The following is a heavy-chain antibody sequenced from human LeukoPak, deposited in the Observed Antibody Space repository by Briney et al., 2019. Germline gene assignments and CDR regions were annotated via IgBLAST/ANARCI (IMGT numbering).Heavy chain of an antibody. CDR3: ARDADLGTTISGAFDI. V-gene: IGHV3-7*01. Sequence: PGGSLRLSCAVSGLSFSGYSMTWVRQAPGKGLEWVASIKQDGSEKYSVDSVKGRFTVSRDNAKNSLYLQMNSLRAADTALYYCARDADLGTTISGAFDIWGQGKMVTVSS. CDR2: IKQDGSEK. J-gene: IGHJ3*02. D-gene: IGHD5-24*01. CDR1: GLSFSGYS.